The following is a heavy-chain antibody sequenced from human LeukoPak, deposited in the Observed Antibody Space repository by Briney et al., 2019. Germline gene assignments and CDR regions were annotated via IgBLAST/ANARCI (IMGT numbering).Heavy chain of an antibody. D-gene: IGHD3-16*02. Sequence: SETLSLTCTVSGGSISSSSYYWGWIRQPPGKGLEWIGSIYYSGSTYYNPSLKSRVTISVDTSKNQFSLKLSSVTAADTAVYYCARHLGELSLSYYYYYYMDVWGKGTTVTISS. CDR2: IYYSGST. CDR3: ARHLGELSLSYYYYYYMDV. V-gene: IGHV4-39*01. J-gene: IGHJ6*03. CDR1: GGSISSSSYY.